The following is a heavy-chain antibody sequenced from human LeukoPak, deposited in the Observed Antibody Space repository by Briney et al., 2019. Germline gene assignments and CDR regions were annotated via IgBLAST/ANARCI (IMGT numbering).Heavy chain of an antibody. V-gene: IGHV4-59*08. Sequence: SETLSLTCTVSGGSMSRKYWSWIRQPPGKGLEWIGYSSDSGTTNSNPSLKSRVTMSVDTSKNQFSLKLSSVTAADTAVFYCARLGEVGATNFDYWGQGTLVTVSS. J-gene: IGHJ4*02. CDR1: GGSMSRKY. CDR3: ARLGEVGATNFDY. CDR2: SSDSGTT. D-gene: IGHD1-26*01.